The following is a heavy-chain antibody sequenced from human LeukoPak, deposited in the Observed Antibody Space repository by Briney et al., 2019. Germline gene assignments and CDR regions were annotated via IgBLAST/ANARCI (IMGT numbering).Heavy chain of an antibody. Sequence: SETLSLTCAVYGGSFSGYYWSWIRQPPGKGLEWIGEINHSGSTNYNPSLKSRVTTSVDTSKNQFSLKLSSVTAADTAVYYCARGLFSTTVAHFDYWGQGTLVTVSS. J-gene: IGHJ4*02. CDR3: ARGLFSTTVAHFDY. CDR1: GGSFSGYY. D-gene: IGHD4-11*01. CDR2: INHSGST. V-gene: IGHV4-34*01.